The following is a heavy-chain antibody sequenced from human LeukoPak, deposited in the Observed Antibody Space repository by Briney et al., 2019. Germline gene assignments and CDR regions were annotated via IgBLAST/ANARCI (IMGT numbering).Heavy chain of an antibody. CDR3: ARGDLGDYYYYMDV. V-gene: IGHV1-69*05. D-gene: IGHD2-21*01. J-gene: IGHJ6*03. Sequence: GASVKVSCKASGGTFSSYAISWVRQAPGQGLEWMGGIIPIFGTANYAQKFQGRVTITTDESTSTAYMELSSLRSEDTAVYYCARGDLGDYYYYMDVWGKGTTVTVSS. CDR1: GGTFSSYA. CDR2: IIPIFGTA.